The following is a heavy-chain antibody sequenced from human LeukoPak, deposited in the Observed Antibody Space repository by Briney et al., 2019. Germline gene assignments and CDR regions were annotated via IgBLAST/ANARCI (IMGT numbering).Heavy chain of an antibody. J-gene: IGHJ6*03. Sequence: VGSLRLSCAASGFTFSSYWMHWVRQAPGEGLAWVSFINSDGSSTGYADSVKGRFTVSRDNGKNTLYLQMNSLRAEDTAVYYCTYGSGREGYMDVWGKGTTVTVSS. CDR2: INSDGSST. V-gene: IGHV3-74*01. CDR3: TYGSGREGYMDV. CDR1: GFTFSSYW. D-gene: IGHD3-10*01.